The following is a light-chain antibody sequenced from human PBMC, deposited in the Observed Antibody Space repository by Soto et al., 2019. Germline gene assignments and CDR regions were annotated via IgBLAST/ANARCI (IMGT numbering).Light chain of an antibody. Sequence: DIQMTQSPSSVSAAVGDRVTITCRASQGIRSWLAWYQQKPGKAPKLLIYDASSLETGVPSRFSGSGSGTDFTLTISSLQPEDFATYYCQQYDNLPLIFGQGTRLDIK. V-gene: IGKV1-33*01. J-gene: IGKJ5*01. CDR1: QGIRSW. CDR3: QQYDNLPLI. CDR2: DAS.